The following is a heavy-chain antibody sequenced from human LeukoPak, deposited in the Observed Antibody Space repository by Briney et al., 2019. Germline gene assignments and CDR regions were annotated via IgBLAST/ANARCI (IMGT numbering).Heavy chain of an antibody. CDR1: GFTFSSYW. CDR2: MNSDVSSR. Sequence: HPGGSLRLSCAASGFTFSSYWMHWVRQAPGKGLVWVSVSRMNSDVSSRSYADSVKGRFTISRDNAKNTLYLQMNSLRAEDTAVYYCAREYRSGDFDYWGQGTLVTVSS. D-gene: IGHD3-10*01. J-gene: IGHJ4*02. CDR3: AREYRSGDFDY. V-gene: IGHV3-74*01.